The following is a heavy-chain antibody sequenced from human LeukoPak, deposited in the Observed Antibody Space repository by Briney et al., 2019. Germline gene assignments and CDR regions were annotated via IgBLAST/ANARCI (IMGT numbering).Heavy chain of an antibody. J-gene: IGHJ5*02. CDR2: IRYDGSNK. Sequence: GGSLRLSCAASGFTFSSDGMHCVRQAPGKRLEWVAFIRYDGSNKYYADSVKGRFTISRDNSKNTLYLQMNSLRAEDTAVYYCAKPADIVATDPGQNWFDPWGQGTLVTVSS. V-gene: IGHV3-30*02. D-gene: IGHD5-12*01. CDR3: AKPADIVATDPGQNWFDP. CDR1: GFTFSSDG.